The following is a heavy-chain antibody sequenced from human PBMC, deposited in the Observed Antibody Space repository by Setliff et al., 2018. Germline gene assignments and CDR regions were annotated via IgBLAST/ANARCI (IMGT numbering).Heavy chain of an antibody. CDR2: IYSSGNI. CDR3: ARQRRIWNDLDYFDY. CDR1: GGSVSSGTFY. D-gene: IGHD1-1*01. Sequence: SETLSLTCTVSGGSVSSGTFYWTWLRQPAGKGLEWIGHIYSSGNINYNPSLVSRVTISIDTSKSQSSLRLSSVTAADTAVYYCARQRRIWNDLDYFDYWGQGTLVTVSS. J-gene: IGHJ4*02. V-gene: IGHV4-61*09.